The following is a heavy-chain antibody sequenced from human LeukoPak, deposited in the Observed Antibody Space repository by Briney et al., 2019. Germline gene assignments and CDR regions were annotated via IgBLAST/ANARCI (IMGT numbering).Heavy chain of an antibody. Sequence: GASVKVSCKASGYTFTSYYMHWVRQAPAQGLEWTGVINPSGGSTSYAQKFQGRVTMTSDMSTSTVYMELSSLRSEDTAMYYCARRYCSGGGCPNDYWGQGTLVTVSS. J-gene: IGHJ4*02. D-gene: IGHD2-15*01. CDR1: GYTFTSYY. V-gene: IGHV1-46*01. CDR2: INPSGGST. CDR3: ARRYCSGGGCPNDY.